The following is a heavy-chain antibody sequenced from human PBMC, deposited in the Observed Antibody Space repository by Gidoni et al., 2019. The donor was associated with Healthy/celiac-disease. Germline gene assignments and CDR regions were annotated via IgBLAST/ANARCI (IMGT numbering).Heavy chain of an antibody. CDR1: GFTFSSYA. CDR3: AKLGGFGSSWYVDY. CDR2: ISGSGGSR. Sequence: EVPLVESGGGLVQPGGSLRLSCAASGFTFSSYAMSWVRQAPGKGMEWVLAISGSGGSRYYADSVKGRFTISRDNTKNTLYLEMNSLRAEDTAVYYCAKLGGFGSSWYVDYWGQGTLVTVSS. V-gene: IGHV3-23*04. D-gene: IGHD6-13*01. J-gene: IGHJ4*02.